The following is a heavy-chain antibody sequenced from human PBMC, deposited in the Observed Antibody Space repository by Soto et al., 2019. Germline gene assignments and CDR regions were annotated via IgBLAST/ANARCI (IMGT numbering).Heavy chain of an antibody. V-gene: IGHV2-5*02. J-gene: IGHJ6*02. CDR3: IQSRCGGDCLQSYASYYYYGMDV. CDR1: GFSLGTSGVG. Sequence: SGPTLVNPTQTLTLTCTFSGFSLGTSGVGVGWIRQPPGKALEWLALIYWDDDKRYSPSLKSRLTITKDTSKNQVVLTMTNMDPVDTATYYCIQSRCGGDCLQSYASYYYYGMDVWGQGTTVTVSS. D-gene: IGHD2-21*02. CDR2: IYWDDDK.